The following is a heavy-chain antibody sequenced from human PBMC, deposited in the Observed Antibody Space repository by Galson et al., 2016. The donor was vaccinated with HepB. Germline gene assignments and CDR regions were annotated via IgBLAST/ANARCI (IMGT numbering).Heavy chain of an antibody. J-gene: IGHJ4*02. CDR1: GFTFTSHW. CDR2: IKEDGSVK. CDR3: VRDMYTTARDY. D-gene: IGHD2/OR15-2a*01. Sequence: SLRLSCAASGFTFTSHWLSWIRQAPGKGLERVANIKEDGSVKNYVDSVRGRFTISRDNAKKSLYLQMNRRRAEDTASYYCVRDMYTTARDYWGQGTLCTVSS. V-gene: IGHV3-7*01.